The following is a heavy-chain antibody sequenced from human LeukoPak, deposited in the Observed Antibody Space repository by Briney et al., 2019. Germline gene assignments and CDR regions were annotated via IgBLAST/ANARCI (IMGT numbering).Heavy chain of an antibody. CDR3: ARHGDYSDSRTPDFDY. J-gene: IGHJ4*02. D-gene: IGHD3-22*01. Sequence: SETLSLTCTVSGGSISSYYWSWIRQPPGKGLEWIAYSSDNGNSNYDPSLKSRVTASVDTSKNQFSLKLSSVTAADTAVYYCARHGDYSDSRTPDFDYWGQGTLVTVSS. CDR1: GGSISSYY. V-gene: IGHV4-59*08. CDR2: SSDNGNS.